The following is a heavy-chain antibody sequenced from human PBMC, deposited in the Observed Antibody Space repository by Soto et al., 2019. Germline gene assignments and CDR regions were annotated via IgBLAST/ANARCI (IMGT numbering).Heavy chain of an antibody. V-gene: IGHV3-33*01. Sequence: PGGSLRLSCAASGFTFSTYGMHWVRQAPGKGLEWVAVIWYDGTNKYYADSVKGRFTISRDNSKNTLYLQMNSLRAEDTAVYYCARTHDIAPYYFDYWGQGSLVTVS. D-gene: IGHD3-9*01. CDR1: GFTFSTYG. CDR2: IWYDGTNK. CDR3: ARTHDIAPYYFDY. J-gene: IGHJ4*02.